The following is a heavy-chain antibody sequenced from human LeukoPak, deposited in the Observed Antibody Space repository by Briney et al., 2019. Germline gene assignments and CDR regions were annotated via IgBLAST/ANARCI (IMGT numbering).Heavy chain of an antibody. CDR3: ALYYYGSGSYWDAFDI. CDR1: GGTFSSYA. J-gene: IGHJ3*02. D-gene: IGHD3-10*01. CDR2: IIPILGIA. V-gene: IGHV1-69*04. Sequence: SVKVSCKASGGTFSSYAISWVRQAPGQGLEWMGRIIPILGIANYAQKFQGRVTITAARSTSTAYMELSSLSSEDTAVYYCALYYYGSGSYWDAFDIWGQGTMVTVSS.